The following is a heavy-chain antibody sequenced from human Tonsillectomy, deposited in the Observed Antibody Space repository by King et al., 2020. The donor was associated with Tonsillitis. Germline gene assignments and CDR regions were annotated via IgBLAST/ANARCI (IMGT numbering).Heavy chain of an antibody. CDR2: IRRDESEK. V-gene: IGHV3-7*03. CDR3: ARGHTTLGPDY. J-gene: IGHJ4*02. D-gene: IGHD7-27*01. Sequence: VQLVESGGGLVQPGGSLRLSCAASGFTFDTFWMSWVRQAPGKGLEWVASIRRDESEKYYVDSVKGRFTVSRDNAKNSLYLQMNSLRVEDTAVYHCARGHTTLGPDYWGQGALVIVSS. CDR1: GFTFDTFW.